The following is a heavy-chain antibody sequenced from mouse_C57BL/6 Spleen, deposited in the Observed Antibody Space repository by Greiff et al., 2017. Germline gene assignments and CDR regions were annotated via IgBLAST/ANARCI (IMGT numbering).Heavy chain of an antibody. CDR3: ARRANGWYFDV. V-gene: IGHV1-64*01. CDR2: IHPNSGST. D-gene: IGHD3-3*01. J-gene: IGHJ1*03. Sequence: QVHVKQPGAELVKPGASVKLSCKASGYTFTSYWMHWVKQRPGQGLEWIGMIHPNSGSTNYNEKFKSKATLTVDKSSSTAYMQLSSLTSEDSAVYYCARRANGWYFDVWGTGTTVTVSS. CDR1: GYTFTSYW.